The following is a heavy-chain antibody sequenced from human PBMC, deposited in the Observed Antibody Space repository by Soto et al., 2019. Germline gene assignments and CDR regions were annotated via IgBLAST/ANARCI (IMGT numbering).Heavy chain of an antibody. Sequence: PSETLSLTCTVSDDFISSYYWNWIRQPAGKGLEWIGRVSTNGATNYNPSLEGRVTMSVDTSKNQFSLKLTSVTAADTAVYFCARADYEILTGSYAMDVWGQGTTVTVSS. D-gene: IGHD3-9*01. CDR2: VSTNGAT. CDR3: ARADYEILTGSYAMDV. J-gene: IGHJ6*02. V-gene: IGHV4-4*07. CDR1: DDFISSYY.